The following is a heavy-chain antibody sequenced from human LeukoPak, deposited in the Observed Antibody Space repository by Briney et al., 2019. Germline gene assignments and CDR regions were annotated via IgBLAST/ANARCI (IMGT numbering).Heavy chain of an antibody. D-gene: IGHD6-6*01. Sequence: GGSLRLSCAASGFIFNNYWMTWVRRAPGKGLEWVATIKQDGSETYYADSVKGRFTVSRDNAKNTLYLQVNNLRAEDTAVYYCARGPNSNWSGLDFWGQGTLLTVSS. CDR3: ARGPNSNWSGLDF. CDR2: IKQDGSET. V-gene: IGHV3-7*01. CDR1: GFIFNNYW. J-gene: IGHJ4*02.